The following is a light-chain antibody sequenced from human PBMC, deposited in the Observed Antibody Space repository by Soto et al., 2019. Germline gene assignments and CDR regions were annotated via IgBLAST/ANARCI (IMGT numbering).Light chain of an antibody. V-gene: IGKV3D-20*02. CDR1: QSVNSRY. J-gene: IGKJ4*01. CDR3: QQYRHWPLT. CDR2: DAS. Sequence: EIVLTQSPGTLSLSPGDRATLSCRASQSVNSRYIAWYQQKPGQAPRLLIYDASSRATGIPDRFSGSGSGTDFTLTISRLEPEDFAVYYCQQYRHWPLTFGGGTKVEIK.